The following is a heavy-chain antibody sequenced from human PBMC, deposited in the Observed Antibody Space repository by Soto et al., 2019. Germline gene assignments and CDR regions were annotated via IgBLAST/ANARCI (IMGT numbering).Heavy chain of an antibody. V-gene: IGHV5-51*01. J-gene: IGHJ4*02. CDR1: GYTFTSNC. CDR2: IYPGDSET. Sequence: GESLKISCKGSGYTFTSNCIGWVRQMPGKGLEWMGIIYPGDSETRYSPSFQGQVTISADKSINTAYLQWSSLKASDTAIYYCARTFGGHLYSFDFWGQGTLVTVSS. CDR3: ARTFGGHLYSFDF. D-gene: IGHD3-16*01.